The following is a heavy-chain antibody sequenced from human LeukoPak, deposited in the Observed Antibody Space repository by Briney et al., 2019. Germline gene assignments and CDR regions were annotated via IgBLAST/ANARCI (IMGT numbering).Heavy chain of an antibody. J-gene: IGHJ4*02. CDR2: VNSDGSGT. D-gene: IGHD3-16*01. V-gene: IGHV3-74*01. Sequence: GGALRLSCAASGFTFCRYSMHWVPQAPGKGLVWVSHVNSDGSGTDYADSVKGRFTISRDNAKNTLYLQMNSLRVEHTAVYYCVCLGLGGLSLDWGQGTLVTVYS. CDR3: VCLGLGGLSLD. CDR1: GFTFCRYS.